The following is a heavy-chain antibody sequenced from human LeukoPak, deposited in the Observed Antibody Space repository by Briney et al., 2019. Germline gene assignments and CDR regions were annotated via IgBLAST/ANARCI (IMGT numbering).Heavy chain of an antibody. V-gene: IGHV1-46*01. CDR3: ARGQELWFGELLAVGFDY. CDR2: TDPIGGST. CDR1: GYTFTNYY. J-gene: IGHJ4*02. D-gene: IGHD3-10*01. Sequence: ASVKVSCKASGYTFTNYYIHWVRQAPGQGLEWMGITDPIGGSTNYAQKFQGRVTMTRDTSTSTVYMELSGLRSEDTAVYYCARGQELWFGELLAVGFDYWGQGTLVTVSS.